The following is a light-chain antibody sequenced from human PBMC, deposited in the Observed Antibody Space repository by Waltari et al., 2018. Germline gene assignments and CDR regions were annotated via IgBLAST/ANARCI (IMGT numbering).Light chain of an antibody. CDR2: EVS. CDR1: SSDVGGYNY. Sequence: QSALTQPASVSGSPGQSITISCTGTSSDVGGYNYVSWSQQHPGKAPKRMIYEVSNRPTGVSKRFSGSKSGNTASLTISGLQAEDEADYYCSSYTSSSTLVFGGGTKLTVL. V-gene: IGLV2-14*01. J-gene: IGLJ2*01. CDR3: SSYTSSSTLV.